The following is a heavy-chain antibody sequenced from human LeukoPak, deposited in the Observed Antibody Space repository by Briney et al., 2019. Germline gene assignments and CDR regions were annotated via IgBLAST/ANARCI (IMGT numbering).Heavy chain of an antibody. V-gene: IGHV3-21*01. J-gene: IGHJ6*04. CDR3: ARDRIVVVPAAMRGYYGMDV. CDR2: ISSSSSYI. CDR1: GYTFSSYS. Sequence: GGSLRLSCAASGYTFSSYSMNWVRQAPGKGLEGVSSISSSSSYIYYADSVKGRFTISRDNAKNSLYLQMNSLRAEDTAVYYCARDRIVVVPAAMRGYYGMDVWGKGTTVTVSS. D-gene: IGHD2-2*01.